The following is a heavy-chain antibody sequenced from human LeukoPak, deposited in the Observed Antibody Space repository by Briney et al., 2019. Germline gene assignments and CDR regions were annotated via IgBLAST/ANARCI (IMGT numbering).Heavy chain of an antibody. V-gene: IGHV4-59*01. Sequence: SETLSLTCTVSGASISSYFWSWIRQPPGKGLEWIGYIYHSGTSNYNPSLNSRVTISVDTSRNQFSQKLSSVTAADTAIYYCARDLNDSGYFDYWGQGTLVTVSS. CDR1: GASISSYF. D-gene: IGHD1-1*01. CDR2: IYHSGTS. J-gene: IGHJ4*02. CDR3: ARDLNDSGYFDY.